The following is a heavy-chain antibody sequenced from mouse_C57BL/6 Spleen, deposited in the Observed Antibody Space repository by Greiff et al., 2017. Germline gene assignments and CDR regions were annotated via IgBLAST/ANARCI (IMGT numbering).Heavy chain of an antibody. D-gene: IGHD2-10*01. Sequence: EVKLQESGGGLVKPGGSLKLSYAASGFTFSDYGMQRVRQAPEKGREWVAYISSGSSTIYYADTVKGRFTISRDNAKNTLFLQMTSLRSEDTAMYYCARPLLRGYSGQGTTLTVSS. V-gene: IGHV5-17*01. CDR2: ISSGSSTI. CDR3: ARPLLRGY. CDR1: GFTFSDYG. J-gene: IGHJ2*01.